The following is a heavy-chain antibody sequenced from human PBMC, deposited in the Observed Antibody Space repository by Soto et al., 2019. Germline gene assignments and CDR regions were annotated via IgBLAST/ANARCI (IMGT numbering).Heavy chain of an antibody. Sequence: APVKLSRKASGNTFTSYGISWVRQAPGQGLEWMGWISAYNGNTNYAQKLQGRVTMTTDTSTSTAYMELRSLRSDDTAVYYCARVRRLGAFDIWGQGTMVTVSS. CDR3: ARVRRLGAFDI. D-gene: IGHD6-25*01. CDR1: GNTFTSYG. J-gene: IGHJ3*02. V-gene: IGHV1-18*01. CDR2: ISAYNGNT.